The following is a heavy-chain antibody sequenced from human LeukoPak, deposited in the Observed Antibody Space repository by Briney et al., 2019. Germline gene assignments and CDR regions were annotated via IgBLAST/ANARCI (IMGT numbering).Heavy chain of an antibody. J-gene: IGHJ6*03. CDR1: GYSISSGYY. CDR3: ARDEVWFGENYYYMDV. D-gene: IGHD3-10*01. CDR2: IYHSGST. V-gene: IGHV4-38-2*02. Sequence: SETLSLTCTVSGYSISSGYYWGWIRQPPGKGLEWIGSIYHSGSTYYNPSLKSRVTISVDKSKNQFSLKLSSVTAADTAVYYCARDEVWFGENYYYMDVWGKGTTVTVSS.